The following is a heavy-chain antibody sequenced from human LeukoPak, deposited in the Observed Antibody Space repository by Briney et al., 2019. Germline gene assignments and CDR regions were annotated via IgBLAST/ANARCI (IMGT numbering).Heavy chain of an antibody. V-gene: IGHV3-23*01. CDR2: ISGSGGST. CDR1: GITFSSYA. J-gene: IGHJ4*02. D-gene: IGHD3-10*01. Sequence: PGGSLRLSCAASGITFSSYAMSWVRQAPGKGLEWVSAISGSGGSTFYADSVKGRFTISRDNSKNTLYLQMNSLRAEDTAVYYCAKDSNLLVRGVIITENDYFDYWGQGTLVTVSS. CDR3: AKDSNLLVRGVIITENDYFDY.